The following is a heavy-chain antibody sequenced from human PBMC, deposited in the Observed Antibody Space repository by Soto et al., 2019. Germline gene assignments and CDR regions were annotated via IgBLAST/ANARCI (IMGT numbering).Heavy chain of an antibody. V-gene: IGHV3-23*01. Sequence: EVQLLESGGGLVQPGGSLRLSCAASGFTFSSYAMSWVRQAPGKGLEWVSAISGSGGSTYYADSVKGRFTISRDNSKNTLYLHMNSLRAEDTAVYYCAKFTREELRAFDIWGQGTMVTVSS. CDR1: GFTFSSYA. J-gene: IGHJ3*02. CDR3: AKFTREELRAFDI. CDR2: ISGSGGST. D-gene: IGHD1-26*01.